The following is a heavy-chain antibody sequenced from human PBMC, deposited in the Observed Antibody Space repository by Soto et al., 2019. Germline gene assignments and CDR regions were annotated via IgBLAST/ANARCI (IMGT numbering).Heavy chain of an antibody. CDR1: GGSFKWGSYS. J-gene: IGHJ4*02. CDR3: ARDFAYFDS. Sequence: SETLSLTCTVSGGSFKWGSYSWSWIRQPPGKGLEWIGYVYHTGRTSYNPSLKSRVSISMDTSKNQFSLNLDSVTAADTAVYFCARDFAYFDSWGQGTLVTVSS. V-gene: IGHV4-61*01. D-gene: IGHD3-3*01. CDR2: VYHTGRT.